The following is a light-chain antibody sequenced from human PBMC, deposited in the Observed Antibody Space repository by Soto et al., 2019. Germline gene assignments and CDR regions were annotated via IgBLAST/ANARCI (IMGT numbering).Light chain of an antibody. CDR3: QQYNGYSTWT. CDR1: QTISKW. J-gene: IGKJ1*01. V-gene: IGKV1-5*01. CDR2: DAS. Sequence: DIQMTQSPSTLSGSVGDRVTITCRASQTISKWLVWYQQKPGKAPKVLIFDASILASGVPSRFSGSGYGTEFTLTISSLQPDDFATYYCQQYNGYSTWTFGQGTKV.